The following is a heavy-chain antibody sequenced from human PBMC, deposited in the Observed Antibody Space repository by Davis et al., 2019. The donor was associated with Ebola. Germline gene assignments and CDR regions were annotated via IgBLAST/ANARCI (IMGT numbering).Heavy chain of an antibody. CDR3: ARHVSAYYYDSSGYYSVPSGMDV. J-gene: IGHJ6*02. D-gene: IGHD3-22*01. V-gene: IGHV4-59*08. Sequence: GRTRSNPSLKSRVTMSADTSKNQISLKLTSVTAADTAVYYCARHVSAYYYDSSGYYSVPSGMDVWGQGTTVTVSS. CDR2: GRT.